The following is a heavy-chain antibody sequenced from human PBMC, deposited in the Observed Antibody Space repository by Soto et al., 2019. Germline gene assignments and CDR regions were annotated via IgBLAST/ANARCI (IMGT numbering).Heavy chain of an antibody. J-gene: IGHJ4*02. V-gene: IGHV2-5*01. CDR2: IYWNDDK. CDR3: AHTWGLPFDY. D-gene: IGHD3-16*01. CDR1: GFSLRTTGVG. Sequence: QITLKESGPTLVKPTQTLTLTCTYSGFSLRTTGVGVGWIRQPPGKALEWLGIIYWNDDKPYSQSLKSRFTLTSDISKSQVVLTMTNMDPVDTGTYYCAHTWGLPFDYWGQGTLVIVSS.